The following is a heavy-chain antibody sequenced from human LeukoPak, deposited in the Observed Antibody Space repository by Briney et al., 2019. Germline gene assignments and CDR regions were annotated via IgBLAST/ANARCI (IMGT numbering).Heavy chain of an antibody. CDR2: INPKSGGT. CDR1: GCTFSAYC. J-gene: IGHJ4*02. CDR3: VRDLGISGWYAPPLGYFDS. D-gene: IGHD6-19*01. Sequence: ASVKVSCKASGCTFSAYCMHWVRQAPGQGLEWMGWINPKSGGTNYAQQFQDRVTMTRDTSISSTYMELSRLKSDDTAVYYCVRDLGISGWYAPPLGYFDSWGQGTLVTVSS. V-gene: IGHV1-2*02.